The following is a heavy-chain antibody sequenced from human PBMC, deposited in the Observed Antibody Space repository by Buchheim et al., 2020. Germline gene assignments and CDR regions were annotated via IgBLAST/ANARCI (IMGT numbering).Heavy chain of an antibody. D-gene: IGHD3-9*01. Sequence: QVQLQQWGAGLLKPSETLSLTCAVYGGSFSGYYWSWIRQPPGKGLEWIGEINHSGSTNYNPSLKSRVTISLDTSKTQFSLKLSSVTAADTAVYYCARGQRYYDILTGYYNSYYYYGMDVWGQGTT. CDR3: ARGQRYYDILTGYYNSYYYYGMDV. V-gene: IGHV4-34*01. J-gene: IGHJ6*02. CDR1: GGSFSGYY. CDR2: INHSGST.